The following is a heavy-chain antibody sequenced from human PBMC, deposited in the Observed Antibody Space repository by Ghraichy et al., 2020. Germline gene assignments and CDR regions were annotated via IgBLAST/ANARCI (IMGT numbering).Heavy chain of an antibody. Sequence: GGSLRLSCAASGFTFSSYSMNWVRQAPGKGLEWVSSISSSSSYIYYADSVKGRFTISRDNAKNSLYLQMNSLRAEDTAVYYCARDRSGYAIVTEYYFDYWGQGTLVTVSS. CDR3: ARDRSGYAIVTEYYFDY. V-gene: IGHV3-21*01. J-gene: IGHJ4*02. D-gene: IGHD5-12*01. CDR2: ISSSSSYI. CDR1: GFTFSSYS.